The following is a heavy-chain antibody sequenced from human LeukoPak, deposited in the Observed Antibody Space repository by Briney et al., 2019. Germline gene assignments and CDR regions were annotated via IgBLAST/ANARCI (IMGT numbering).Heavy chain of an antibody. D-gene: IGHD2-15*01. Sequence: ASVKVSCKASGYTFTIYDINWVRQATGQGLEWMGWMNPNSGNTGYAQKFQGRVTIATDTSISTAYMELSSLTSEDTAVYYCARGGGYCSGGSCPYYFDYWGQGTLVTVSS. V-gene: IGHV1-8*01. CDR1: GYTFTIYD. CDR2: MNPNSGNT. CDR3: ARGGGYCSGGSCPYYFDY. J-gene: IGHJ4*02.